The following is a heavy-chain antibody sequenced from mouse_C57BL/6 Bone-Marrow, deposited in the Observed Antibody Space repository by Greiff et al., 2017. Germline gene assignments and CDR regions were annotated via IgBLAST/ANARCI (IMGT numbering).Heavy chain of an antibody. CDR1: GFSFNTYA. D-gene: IGHD2-2*01. CDR2: IRSKSNNYAT. Sequence: EVKLVESGGGLVQPKGSLKLSCAASGFSFNTYAMNWVRQAPGKGLEWVARIRSKSNNYATYYADSVKDRFTISRDDSESMLYLQMNNLKTEDTAMYYCVRRGLPGAMDYWGQGTSVTVSS. J-gene: IGHJ4*01. V-gene: IGHV10-1*01. CDR3: VRRGLPGAMDY.